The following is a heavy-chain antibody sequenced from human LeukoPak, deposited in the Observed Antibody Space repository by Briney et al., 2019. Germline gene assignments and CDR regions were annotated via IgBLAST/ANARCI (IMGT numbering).Heavy chain of an antibody. CDR2: ISAYNGNT. D-gene: IGHD1-26*01. CDR3: AREQVGATDFYYYYYGMDV. CDR1: GYTFTSYD. V-gene: IGHV1-18*01. Sequence: EASVKVSCKASGYTFTSYDINWVRQATGQVLEWMGWISAYNGNTNYAQKLQGRVTMTTDTSTSTAYMELRSLRSDDTAVYYCAREQVGATDFYYYYYGMDVWGQGTTVTVSS. J-gene: IGHJ6*02.